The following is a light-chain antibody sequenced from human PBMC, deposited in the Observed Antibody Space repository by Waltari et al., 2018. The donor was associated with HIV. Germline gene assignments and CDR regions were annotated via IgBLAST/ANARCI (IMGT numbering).Light chain of an antibody. Sequence: QSVLTQPPSASGTPGQRVTISCSGSSSNIGSNYVYWFQQLPGTIPRLLIYKNDQRSSGVPDRFSGSKAGTSAALAISGLRSEDEADYSCVAWDDSLSGLLFGGGTKLTVL. V-gene: IGLV1-47*01. J-gene: IGLJ3*02. CDR3: VAWDDSLSGLL. CDR2: KND. CDR1: SSNIGSNY.